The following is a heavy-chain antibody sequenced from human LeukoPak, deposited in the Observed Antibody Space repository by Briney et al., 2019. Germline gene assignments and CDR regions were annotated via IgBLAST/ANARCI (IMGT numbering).Heavy chain of an antibody. D-gene: IGHD5-18*01. J-gene: IGHJ4*02. CDR1: GFTFSSYG. CDR2: ISYDGSNK. Sequence: QAGGSLRLSCAASGFTFSSYGMHWVRQAPGKGLEWVAVISYDGSNKYYADSVKGRFTISRDNSKNTLYLQMNSLRAEDTAVYYCARGSTYNYADFDSWGQGALVTVPS. CDR3: ARGSTYNYADFDS. V-gene: IGHV3-30*03.